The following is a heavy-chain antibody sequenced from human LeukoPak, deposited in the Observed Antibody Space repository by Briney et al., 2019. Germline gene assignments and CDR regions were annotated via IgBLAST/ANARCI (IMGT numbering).Heavy chain of an antibody. CDR1: GGSVRSGSYY. V-gene: IGHV4-39*01. D-gene: IGHD4-17*01. Sequence: PSETLSLTCTDSGGSVRSGSYYWGWIRQPPGKGLEWIASIYYSGSTYYNPSLKGRVAMSADTSKNQFSLNLSSVTAADTALYYCARLPTGFPNWVGSWGQGTLVTVSS. CDR3: ARLPTGFPNWVGS. CDR2: IYYSGST. J-gene: IGHJ5*01.